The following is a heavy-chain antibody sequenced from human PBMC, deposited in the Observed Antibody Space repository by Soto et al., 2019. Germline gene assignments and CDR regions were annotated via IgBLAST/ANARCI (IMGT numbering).Heavy chain of an antibody. CDR1: GYTFTGYY. CDR2: INPNSGGT. D-gene: IGHD3-10*01. Sequence: ASVKVSCTASGYTFTGYYMHWVRQAPGQGLEWMGWINPNSGGTNYAQKFQGRVTMTRDTSISTAYMELSRLRSDDTAVYYCARNMVRGVIAPDYWGQGTLVTVSS. J-gene: IGHJ4*02. CDR3: ARNMVRGVIAPDY. V-gene: IGHV1-2*02.